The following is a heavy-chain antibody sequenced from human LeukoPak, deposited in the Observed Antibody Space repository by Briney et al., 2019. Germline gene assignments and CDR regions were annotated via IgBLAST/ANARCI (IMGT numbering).Heavy chain of an antibody. CDR2: IWFDGSNK. J-gene: IGHJ5*02. CDR1: GFIFSNDA. CDR3: AKDRYSGYDIGWFDP. V-gene: IGHV3-33*03. Sequence: GRSLRLSCAASGFIFSNDAMHWVRQAPGKGLEWVAFIWFDGSNKHYADSVKGRFTISRDNAKNSLYLQMNSLRAEDTALYYCAKDRYSGYDIGWFDPWGQGTLVTVSS. D-gene: IGHD5-12*01.